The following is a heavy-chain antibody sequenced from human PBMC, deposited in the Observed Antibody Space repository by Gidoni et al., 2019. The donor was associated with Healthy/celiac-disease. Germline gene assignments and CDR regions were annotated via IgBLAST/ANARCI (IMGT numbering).Heavy chain of an antibody. Sequence: QVQLQESGPGLVKPSQTLSLTCTVSGGSISSGSYYWSWIRQPAGKGLEWIGRIYTSGSTNYNPSLKSRVTISVDTSKNQFSLKLSSVTAADTAVYYCARGTTAGYSYGYGAFDIWGQGTMVTVSS. CDR3: ARGTTAGYSYGYGAFDI. J-gene: IGHJ3*02. V-gene: IGHV4-61*02. CDR1: GGSISSGSYY. D-gene: IGHD5-18*01. CDR2: IYTSGST.